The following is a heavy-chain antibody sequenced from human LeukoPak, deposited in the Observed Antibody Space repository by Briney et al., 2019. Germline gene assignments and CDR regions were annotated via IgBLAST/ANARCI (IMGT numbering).Heavy chain of an antibody. V-gene: IGHV1-8*01. CDR3: ARGPKYSSSWYREYYFDY. CDR2: MNPNSGNT. CDR1: GYTFTSYD. Sequence: SVXVSCKASGYTFTSYDINWVRQATGQGLEWMGWMNPNSGNTGYAQKFQGRVTMTRNTSVSTAYMELSSLRSEDTAVYYCARGPKYSSSWYREYYFDYWGQGTLVTVSS. D-gene: IGHD6-13*01. J-gene: IGHJ4*02.